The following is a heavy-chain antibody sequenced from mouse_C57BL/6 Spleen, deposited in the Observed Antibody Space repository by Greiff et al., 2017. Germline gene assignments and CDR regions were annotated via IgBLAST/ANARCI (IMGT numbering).Heavy chain of an antibody. D-gene: IGHD1-1*01. J-gene: IGHJ3*01. CDR1: GYTFTSYG. V-gene: IGHV1-69*01. Sequence: VQLQQPGAELVMPGASVKLSCKASGYTFTSYGMHWVKQRPGQGLEWIGEIDPSDSYTNYNQKVKGKSTLTVDKSSSTAYMQLSSLTSEDTAVYYCARSALYESVAWFAYWGQGTLVTSSA. CDR3: ARSALYESVAWFAY. CDR2: IDPSDSYT.